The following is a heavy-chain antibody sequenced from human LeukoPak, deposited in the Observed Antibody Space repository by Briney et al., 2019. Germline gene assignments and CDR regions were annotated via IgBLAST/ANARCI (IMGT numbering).Heavy chain of an antibody. CDR2: INFAGST. D-gene: IGHD3-9*01. CDR3: ARSHFDWPKYYFDY. J-gene: IGHJ4*02. V-gene: IGHV4-61*10. CDR1: GGSISSSSYY. Sequence: SETLSLTCTVSGGSISSSSYYWSWIRQPAGKGLEWIGRINFAGSTNYNPSLKSRVTISVDTSKNQFSLKLSSVTAADTAVYYCARSHFDWPKYYFDYWGQGTLVTVSS.